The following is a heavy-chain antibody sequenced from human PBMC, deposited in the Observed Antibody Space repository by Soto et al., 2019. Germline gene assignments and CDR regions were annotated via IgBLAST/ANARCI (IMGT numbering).Heavy chain of an antibody. CDR3: ASDRVNDSGSYYHY. Sequence: SCRSSVYPFTYYYMDWVRPSPGQGLEWMGWISSYNVVTHYAPKFQGRVTMTRDTSMNTAFMELSRLRSDDSAMYYCASDRVNDSGSYYHYWGLGTLVTVSS. CDR1: VYPFTYYY. V-gene: IGHV1-2*02. J-gene: IGHJ4*02. CDR2: ISSYNVVT. D-gene: IGHD3-10*01.